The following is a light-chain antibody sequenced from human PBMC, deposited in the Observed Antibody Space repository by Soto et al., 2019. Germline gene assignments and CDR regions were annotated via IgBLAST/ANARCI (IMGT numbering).Light chain of an antibody. CDR3: QQYGSSPLIP. CDR2: GAS. V-gene: IGKV3-20*01. CDR1: QSVSSRY. Sequence: EIVLTQSPGTLSLSPGERATLSCRASQSVSSRYLAWYQQKPGQAPRLLIYGASSRATGIPDRFSGSGSGTYFPLTISRLEPEDFAVYYCQQYGSSPLIPFGQGTRLEIK. J-gene: IGKJ5*01.